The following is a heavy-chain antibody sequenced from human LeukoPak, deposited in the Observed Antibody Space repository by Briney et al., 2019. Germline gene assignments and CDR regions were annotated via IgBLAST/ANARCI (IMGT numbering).Heavy chain of an antibody. Sequence: PGGSLRLSCAASGFTFSSYEMNWVRQAPGKGLEWVSYISSSGSTIYYADSVKGRFTISRDNAKNSLYLQMNSLRAEDTAVYYCARDRVLYSSPMDVWGKGTTVTISS. CDR2: ISSSGSTI. V-gene: IGHV3-48*03. CDR3: ARDRVLYSSPMDV. CDR1: GFTFSSYE. D-gene: IGHD6-13*01. J-gene: IGHJ6*03.